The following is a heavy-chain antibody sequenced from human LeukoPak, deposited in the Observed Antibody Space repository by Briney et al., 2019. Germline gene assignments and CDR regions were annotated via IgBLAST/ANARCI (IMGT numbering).Heavy chain of an antibody. J-gene: IGHJ4*02. CDR2: MNPSGGST. D-gene: IGHD4-17*01. Sequence: GASVKVSCKASGYTFITYYVHWVRQAPGQGREWMGVMNPSGGSTNYAQKFQGRVTMTSDMSTSTVFMELSSLRSEDTAVYYCARGRQDHDFGDYAIDYWGQGTLVTVSS. CDR1: GYTFITYY. V-gene: IGHV1-46*01. CDR3: ARGRQDHDFGDYAIDY.